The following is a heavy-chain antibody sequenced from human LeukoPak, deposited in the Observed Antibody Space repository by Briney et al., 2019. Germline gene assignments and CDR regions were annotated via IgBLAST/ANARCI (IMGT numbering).Heavy chain of an antibody. CDR3: ARWGYDVWSGSHSSLHF. CDR1: GFTFNTYE. CDR2: ISSSGSTV. Sequence: GGSLRLSCEVSGFTFNTYEMHWVRQAPGKGLEWLSDISSSGSTVYYSDSVKGRFTISRDNAKNSLYLQMNSLRAEDTAVYYCARWGYDVWSGSHSSLHFWGQGTLVTVSS. J-gene: IGHJ4*02. D-gene: IGHD3-3*01. V-gene: IGHV3-48*03.